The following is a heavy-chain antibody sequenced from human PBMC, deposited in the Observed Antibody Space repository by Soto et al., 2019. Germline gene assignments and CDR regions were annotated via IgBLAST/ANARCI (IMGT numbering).Heavy chain of an antibody. CDR1: GYTFTGYD. J-gene: IGHJ6*02. D-gene: IGHD2-2*01. Sequence: GASVKVFCKASGYTFTGYDMHWVRQAPGQGLEWMGWINPNSGGTNYAQKFQGRVTMTRDTSISTAYMELSRLRSDDTAVYYCARRRSSTSCCRCGLDVWAEGTTVTVSS. CDR3: ARRRSSTSCCRCGLDV. V-gene: IGHV1-2*02. CDR2: INPNSGGT.